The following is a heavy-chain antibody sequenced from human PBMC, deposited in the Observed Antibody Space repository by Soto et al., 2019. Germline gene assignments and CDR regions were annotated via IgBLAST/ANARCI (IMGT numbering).Heavy chain of an antibody. Sequence: QVQLVESGGGVVQPGRSLRLSCAASGFTFSSYAMHWVRQAPGKGLEWVAVISYDGSNKYYADSVKGRFTISRDNSKNTLYLQMDSLRAEDTAVYYCACDMIPAAISSFGVLDYWGQGTLVTVSS. CDR2: ISYDGSNK. D-gene: IGHD2-2*02. V-gene: IGHV3-30-3*01. J-gene: IGHJ4*02. CDR1: GFTFSSYA. CDR3: ACDMIPAAISSFGVLDY.